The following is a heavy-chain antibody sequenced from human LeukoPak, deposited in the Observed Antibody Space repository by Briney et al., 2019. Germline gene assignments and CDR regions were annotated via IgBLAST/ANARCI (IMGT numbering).Heavy chain of an antibody. D-gene: IGHD1-1*01. CDR3: AKVLGDDGGYYFDY. CDR2: ISGSGGST. J-gene: IGHJ4*02. V-gene: IGHV3-23*01. Sequence: ASVKVSCKASGYTFSSYAMSWVRQAPGKGLEWVSAISGSGGSTYYADSVKGRFTISRDNSKNTLYLQMNSLRAEDTAVYYCAKVLGDDGGYYFDYWGQGTLVTVSS. CDR1: GYTFSSYA.